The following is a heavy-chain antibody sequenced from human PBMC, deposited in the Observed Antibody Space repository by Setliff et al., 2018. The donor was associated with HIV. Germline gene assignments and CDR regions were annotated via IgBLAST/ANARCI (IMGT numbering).Heavy chain of an antibody. CDR1: GGSFSGYY. Sequence: PSETLSLTCAVYGGSFSGYYWSWLRQPPGKGLEWVGEINHSGNTNYNPSLKSRLIISVDTSKKQFSLKRRSVTAADTAIYYCARVPGYSSGSSYMEVWGKGTTVTVSS. J-gene: IGHJ6*03. V-gene: IGHV4-34*01. CDR3: ARVPGYSSGSSYMEV. CDR2: INHSGNT. D-gene: IGHD6-19*01.